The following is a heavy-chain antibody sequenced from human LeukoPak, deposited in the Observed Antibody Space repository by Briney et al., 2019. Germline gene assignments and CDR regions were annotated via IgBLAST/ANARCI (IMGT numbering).Heavy chain of an antibody. D-gene: IGHD5/OR15-5a*01. Sequence: GSLRLSCAASGFTFRTYWMSWVRQAPGKGLEWVANIKQDESEKFYVDSVKGRFTISRDNAKNTLFLQMNSPRVEDTGVYFCARDVSDFDIWGQGTVVTVSS. J-gene: IGHJ3*02. V-gene: IGHV3-7*01. CDR1: GFTFRTYW. CDR3: ARDVSDFDI. CDR2: IKQDESEK.